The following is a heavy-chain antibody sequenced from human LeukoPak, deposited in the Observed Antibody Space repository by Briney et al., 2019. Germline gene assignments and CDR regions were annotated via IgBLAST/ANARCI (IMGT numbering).Heavy chain of an antibody. Sequence: GGSLRLSCAASGFTFSSYWMSWVRQAPGKGLEWVANIKQDGSEKFYVDSVKGRLTISRDNAKNSLYLQMNSLRAEDTAVYYCARDRGVGAPYYFDYWGQGTLVTVSS. J-gene: IGHJ4*02. CDR3: ARDRGVGAPYYFDY. V-gene: IGHV3-7*01. CDR2: IKQDGSEK. D-gene: IGHD1-26*01. CDR1: GFTFSSYW.